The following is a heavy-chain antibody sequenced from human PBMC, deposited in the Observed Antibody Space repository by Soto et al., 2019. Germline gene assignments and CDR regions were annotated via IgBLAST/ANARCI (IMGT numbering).Heavy chain of an antibody. CDR1: GFSLTTSGVG. Sequence: QITLNESGPTQVKPRQTLTLTCTVSGFSLTTSGVGVGWIRQSPGKAPEWLALIYLDDDKRYSPSLKSRLTITKDTSKNQVVLTMADLDPADTATYYCAHRVLRTVFGLVTTTAIYFDFWGQGTPVAVSS. D-gene: IGHD3-3*01. V-gene: IGHV2-5*02. J-gene: IGHJ4*02. CDR3: AHRVLRTVFGLVTTTAIYFDF. CDR2: IYLDDDK.